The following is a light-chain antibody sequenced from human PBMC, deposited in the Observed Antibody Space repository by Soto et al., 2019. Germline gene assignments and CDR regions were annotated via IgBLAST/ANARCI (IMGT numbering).Light chain of an antibody. CDR2: GAS. J-gene: IGKJ2*01. CDR1: QSVSSN. V-gene: IGKV3-15*01. Sequence: IVMTQSPATLSVSPGERATLSCRASQSVSSNLAWYQQKPGQAPRLLIYGASTRATGIPARFSGSGSGTEFTLTFSSLQSEDFAVYYCQQYNNWPHTFGQGTKLEI. CDR3: QQYNNWPHT.